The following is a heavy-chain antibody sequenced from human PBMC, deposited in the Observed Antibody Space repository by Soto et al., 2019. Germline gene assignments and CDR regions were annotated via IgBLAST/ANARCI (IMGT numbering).Heavy chain of an antibody. J-gene: IGHJ4*02. CDR2: ISGGGGST. V-gene: IGHV3-23*01. CDR3: AYSSTPFDY. D-gene: IGHD6-13*01. CDR1: GFIFSSYA. Sequence: LRLSCAASGFIFSSYAMSWVRQAPGKGLEWVSAISGGGGSTYYADSVKGRFTISRDNSKDTLFLQMNSLRAEDTAVYYCAYSSTPFDYWGQGTLVTVSS.